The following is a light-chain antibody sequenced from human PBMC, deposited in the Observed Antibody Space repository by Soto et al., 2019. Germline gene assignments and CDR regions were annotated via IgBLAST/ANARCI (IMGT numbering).Light chain of an antibody. CDR3: GTWDSSLSAV. V-gene: IGLV1-51*02. Sequence: QSVLTQPPSVSAAPGQKVTISCSGSSSNIGNNYVSWYQQLPGTAPKLLIYENNKRPSGIPDRFSGSKSGTSATLGITGLQTGDEADYYCGTWDSSLSAVLGTGTKLTVL. CDR1: SSNIGNNY. J-gene: IGLJ1*01. CDR2: ENN.